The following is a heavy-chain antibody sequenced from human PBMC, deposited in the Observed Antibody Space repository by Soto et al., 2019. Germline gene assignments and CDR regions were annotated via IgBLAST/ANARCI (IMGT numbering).Heavy chain of an antibody. D-gene: IGHD3-22*01. V-gene: IGHV1-18*01. CDR2: ISAYNGNT. Sequence: ASVKVSCKASGYTFTSYGISWVRQAPGQGLEWMGWISAYNGNTNYAQKLQGRVTMTTDTSTSTAYMELRSLRSDDTAVYYCARFLRANYYDSSGAAFDIWGKGTMVTVSS. J-gene: IGHJ3*02. CDR3: ARFLRANYYDSSGAAFDI. CDR1: GYTFTSYG.